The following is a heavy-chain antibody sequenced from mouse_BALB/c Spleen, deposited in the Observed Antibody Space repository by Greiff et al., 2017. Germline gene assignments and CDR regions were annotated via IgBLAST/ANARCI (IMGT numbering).Heavy chain of an antibody. CDR1: GFSLTSYG. D-gene: IGHD1-1*01. CDR2: IWSGGST. Sequence: VQVVESGPGLVQPSQSLSITCTVSGFSLTSYGVHWVRQSPGKGLEWLGVIWSGGSTDYNAAFISRLSISKDNSKSQVFFKMNSLQADDTAIYYCDRNSPIYYYGSSYDCYAMDYWGQGTSVTVSS. J-gene: IGHJ4*01. CDR3: DRNSPIYYYGSSYDCYAMDY. V-gene: IGHV2-4-1*01.